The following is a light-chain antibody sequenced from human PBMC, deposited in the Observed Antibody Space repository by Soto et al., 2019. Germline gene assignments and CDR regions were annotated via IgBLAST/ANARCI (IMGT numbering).Light chain of an antibody. J-gene: IGKJ1*01. CDR3: QQYNNWPMWT. V-gene: IGKV3-20*01. Sequence: EIVLTQSPGTLSLSPGERATLSCRASQSVSNNYLAWYQQKPGQAPRLLIYGASNRATGTPDRFSGSGSGTDFTLTINSLQSEDFAVYYCQQYNNWPMWTFGQGTKVDI. CDR2: GAS. CDR1: QSVSNNY.